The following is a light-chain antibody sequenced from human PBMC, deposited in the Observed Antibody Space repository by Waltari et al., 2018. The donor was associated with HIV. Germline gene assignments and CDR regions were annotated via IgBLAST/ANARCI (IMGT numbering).Light chain of an antibody. J-gene: IGKJ2*01. CDR2: GAS. Sequence: EIVLTQSPGTLSLSPGASATLSCRASQSVSRNFLAWYHQKPGQAPRRLIYGASTRAPGIPDRFSGTGSGTDFTLTISRLEPEDFAVFYCQQYGSSREYTFGQGTKLEIK. CDR1: QSVSRNF. CDR3: QQYGSSREYT. V-gene: IGKV3-20*01.